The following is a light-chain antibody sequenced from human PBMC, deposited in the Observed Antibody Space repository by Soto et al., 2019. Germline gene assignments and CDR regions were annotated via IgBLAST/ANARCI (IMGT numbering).Light chain of an antibody. CDR1: SSDVGYYDY. V-gene: IGLV2-8*01. Sequence: QSALTQPPSASGFPGQSVTISCTGTSSDVGYYDYVSWYQQHPGKAPKLVIYEVTKRPSGVPDRVSASKSGNTASLTVSGLLAEDEADYYCSSYACSNNFVFGSGSKLAVL. CDR2: EVT. CDR3: SSYACSNNFV. J-gene: IGLJ1*01.